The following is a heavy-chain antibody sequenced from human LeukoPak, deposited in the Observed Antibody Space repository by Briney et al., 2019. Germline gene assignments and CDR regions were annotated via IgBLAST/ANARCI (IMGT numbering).Heavy chain of an antibody. V-gene: IGHV3-21*01. Sequence: GGSLRLSCAASGFTFSSYSMNWVRQAPGKGLEWVSSISSSSYIYYADSVKGRFTISRDNAKNSLYLQMNSLRAEDTAVYYCARARDYDFWSGYLHYMDVWGKGTTVTVSS. CDR1: GFTFSSYS. CDR3: ARARDYDFWSGYLHYMDV. D-gene: IGHD3-3*01. J-gene: IGHJ6*03. CDR2: ISSSSYI.